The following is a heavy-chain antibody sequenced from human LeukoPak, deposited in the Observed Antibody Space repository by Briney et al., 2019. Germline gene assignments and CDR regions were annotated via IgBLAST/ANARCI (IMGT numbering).Heavy chain of an antibody. V-gene: IGHV3-7*01. CDR1: GFTSSSYW. D-gene: IGHD4-11*01. Sequence: GGSLRLSCAASGFTSSSYWMSWVRQAPGKGLEWVANIKQDGSEKYYVDSVKGRFTISRDNAKNSLYLQMNSLRAEDTAVYYCARDYTDFDYWGQGTLVTVSS. CDR2: IKQDGSEK. J-gene: IGHJ4*02. CDR3: ARDYTDFDY.